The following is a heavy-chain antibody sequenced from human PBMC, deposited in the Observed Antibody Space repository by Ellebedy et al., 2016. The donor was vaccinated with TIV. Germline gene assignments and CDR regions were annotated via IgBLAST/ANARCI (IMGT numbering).Heavy chain of an antibody. Sequence: SGPTLVXPTQIFTLTCTFSGFPLSPSGVGVGWIRQPPGKALEWLALIYWDDDKRYSPSLKSRLTITKDTSKNQVVLTMTNMDPVDTATYYCAHTITMVRGVITYHYYGMDVWGQGTTVTVSS. V-gene: IGHV2-5*02. CDR2: IYWDDDK. CDR3: AHTITMVRGVITYHYYGMDV. D-gene: IGHD3-10*01. J-gene: IGHJ6*02. CDR1: GFPLSPSGVG.